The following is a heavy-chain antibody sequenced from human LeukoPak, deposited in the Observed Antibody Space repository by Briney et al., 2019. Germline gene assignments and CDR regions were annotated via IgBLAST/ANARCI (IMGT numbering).Heavy chain of an antibody. V-gene: IGHV1-69*04. CDR1: GGTFSSYT. J-gene: IGHJ4*02. CDR2: IIPILGIA. CDR3: AREVDTGYFDY. Sequence: ASVKVSCKASGGTFSSYTISWVRQAPAQGLELMGRIIPILGIANYAQKFQGRVTITADKSTSTAYKELSSLRSEDTAVYYCAREVDTGYFDYWGQGTLVTVSS. D-gene: IGHD3-9*01.